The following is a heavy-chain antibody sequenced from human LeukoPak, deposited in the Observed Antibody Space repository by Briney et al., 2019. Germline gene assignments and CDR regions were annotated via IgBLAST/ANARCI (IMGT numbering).Heavy chain of an antibody. CDR2: ISSSGSTI. J-gene: IGHJ4*02. D-gene: IGHD3-3*01. CDR3: ARVMSYDFWSGITDY. CDR1: GFTFSDYY. V-gene: IGHV3-11*01. Sequence: GGSLRLSCAASGFTFSDYYMGWIRQAPGKGLEWVSYISSSGSTIYYADSVKGRFTISRDNAKNSLYLQMNSLRAEDTAVYYCARVMSYDFWSGITDYWGQGTLVTVSS.